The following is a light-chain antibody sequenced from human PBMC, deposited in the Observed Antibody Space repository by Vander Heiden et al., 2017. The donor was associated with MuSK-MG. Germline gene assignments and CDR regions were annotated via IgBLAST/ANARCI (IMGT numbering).Light chain of an antibody. CDR1: SSDVGGHEY. CDR2: GVY. V-gene: IGLV2-8*01. J-gene: IGLJ2*01. Sequence: QSALTQPPSASGSPGQSVTISCTGTSSDVGGHEYVSWYQQYPANAPKLVMYGVYKRPSGVPDRLSGSKSANSASPTGSGLQAEDEADDYCMAYAASNSVLVGGGTKLTVL. CDR3: MAYAASNSVL.